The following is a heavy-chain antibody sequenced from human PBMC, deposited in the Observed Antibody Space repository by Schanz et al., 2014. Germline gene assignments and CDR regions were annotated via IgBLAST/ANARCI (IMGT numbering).Heavy chain of an antibody. CDR1: GGSISSGAYS. Sequence: QVQLQESGPGLVKPSQTLSLTCAVSGGSISSGAYSWNWIRQPPGKGLEWIGYIYYSGSTYYTPSLKSRLSISGDTSKNQFSLRLSSVTAADTAVYYCARGYSAMGNGLEFFASWGQGTLVTVSS. V-gene: IGHV4-30-4*07. D-gene: IGHD5-18*01. CDR3: ARGYSAMGNGLEFFAS. J-gene: IGHJ4*02. CDR2: IYYSGST.